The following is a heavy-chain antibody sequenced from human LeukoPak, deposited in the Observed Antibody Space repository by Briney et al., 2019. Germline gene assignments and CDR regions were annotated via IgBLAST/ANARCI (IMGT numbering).Heavy chain of an antibody. CDR1: GFTFYDYA. V-gene: IGHV3-9*01. J-gene: IGHJ4*02. CDR3: AKDDDFWSGYGLRY. CDR2: ISWNSGTI. Sequence: PGRSLRLSCAASGFTFYDYAMHWVRQPPGKGLEWVSGISWNSGTIVYADSVKGRFTISRDNSKNTLYLQMNSLRAEDTVVYYCAKDDDFWSGYGLRYWGQGTLVTVSS. D-gene: IGHD3-3*01.